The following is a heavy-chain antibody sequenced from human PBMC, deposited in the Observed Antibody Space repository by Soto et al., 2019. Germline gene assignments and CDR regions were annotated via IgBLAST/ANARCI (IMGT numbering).Heavy chain of an antibody. CDR1: GLTFRNDW. CDR2: INKDGSER. V-gene: IGHV3-7*03. D-gene: IGHD4-17*01. J-gene: IGHJ4*02. CDR3: AVYGYGVSAAAY. Sequence: EMQLVESGGGLVQPGGSLRLSCAGSGLTFRNDWLSWVRQAPGKGLEGVANINKDGSERYNVDSVRGRFTISRDNVENSLYLQLNSLRPEDTAVYYCAVYGYGVSAAAYWGQGTLVTVSS.